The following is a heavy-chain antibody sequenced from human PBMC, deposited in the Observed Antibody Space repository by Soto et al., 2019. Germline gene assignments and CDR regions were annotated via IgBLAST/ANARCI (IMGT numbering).Heavy chain of an antibody. J-gene: IGHJ4*02. Sequence: SVKVSCKASGGTFSSYAISWVRQAPGQGLEWMGGIIPIFGTANYAQKFQGRVTITADESTSTAYMELSSLRSEDTAVYYCARNNFGVVIGPFDYWGQGTLVTVSS. CDR2: IIPIFGTA. CDR1: GGTFSSYA. CDR3: ARNNFGVVIGPFDY. V-gene: IGHV1-69*13. D-gene: IGHD3-3*01.